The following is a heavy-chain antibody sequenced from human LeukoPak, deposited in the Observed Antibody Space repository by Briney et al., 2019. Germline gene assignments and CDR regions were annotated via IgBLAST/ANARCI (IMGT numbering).Heavy chain of an antibody. CDR2: FNPNSGAT. V-gene: IGHV1-2*02. CDR3: ARGEAATTPWFEY. CDR1: GYTFTDYC. J-gene: IGHJ4*02. D-gene: IGHD5-12*01. Sequence: ASVKVSCKASGYTFTDYCMHWVGQAPGQGLEWMAWFNPNSGATNQAQRFQGRVTMTRDASIRTAYMELSRLRYDDTAVYYCARGEAATTPWFEYWGQGTLLTVSS.